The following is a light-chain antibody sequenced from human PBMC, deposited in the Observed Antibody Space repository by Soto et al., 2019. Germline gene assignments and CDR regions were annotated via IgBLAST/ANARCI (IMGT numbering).Light chain of an antibody. CDR3: QQYGSTPLT. V-gene: IGKV3-20*01. CDR1: QNVSRNY. CDR2: GAS. Sequence: EMGLTESPGTLSLSPGGRATLSCTASQNVSRNYVAWSQQKPGQPPSLLIYGASSRASCIPDRFSGSGSGADFTLSITRLEPEDFALYYCQQYGSTPLTFGGGTKVHIK. J-gene: IGKJ4*01.